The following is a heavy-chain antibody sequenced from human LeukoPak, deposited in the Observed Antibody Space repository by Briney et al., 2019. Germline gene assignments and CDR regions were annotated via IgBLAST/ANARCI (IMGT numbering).Heavy chain of an antibody. J-gene: IGHJ4*02. Sequence: GGSLRLSCAAFGFTFSSYAMSWVRQAPGKGLEWVSAISGSGGSTYYADSVKGRFTISRDSSKNTLYLQMNSLRAEDTTVYYCAKDLPSYYYDSSGYYGYWGQGTLVTVSS. CDR1: GFTFSSYA. D-gene: IGHD3-22*01. CDR3: AKDLPSYYYDSSGYYGY. CDR2: ISGSGGST. V-gene: IGHV3-23*01.